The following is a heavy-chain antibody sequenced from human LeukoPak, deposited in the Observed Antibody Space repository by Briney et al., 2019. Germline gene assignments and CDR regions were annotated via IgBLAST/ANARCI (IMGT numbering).Heavy chain of an antibody. CDR1: GFTFSSYS. D-gene: IGHD3-22*01. CDR3: ATQDYYDTWDAFDI. V-gene: IGHV3-21*01. CDR2: ISSSSSYI. Sequence: PGGSLRLSCAASGFTFSSYSMNWVRQAPGKGLEWVSSISSSSSYIYYADSGKGRFTISRDNAKNSLYLQMNSLRAEDTAVYYCATQDYYDTWDAFDIWGQGTMVTVSS. J-gene: IGHJ3*02.